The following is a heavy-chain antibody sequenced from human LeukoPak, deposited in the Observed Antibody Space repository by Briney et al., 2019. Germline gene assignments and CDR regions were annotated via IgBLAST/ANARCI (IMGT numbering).Heavy chain of an antibody. D-gene: IGHD2-2*02. CDR1: GGSISSGGYS. J-gene: IGHJ4*02. CDR2: IYHSGST. Sequence: SQTLSLTCAVSGGSISSGGYSWSWIRQPPGKGLEWIGYIYHSGSTYYNPSLKSRVTISVDRSKNQFSLKVNTVTAAETAVYYCGRSPIVVIPAAIPTEDVVRPDCFDYWGQGTLVTVSS. V-gene: IGHV4-30-2*01. CDR3: GRSPIVVIPAAIPTEDVVRPDCFDY.